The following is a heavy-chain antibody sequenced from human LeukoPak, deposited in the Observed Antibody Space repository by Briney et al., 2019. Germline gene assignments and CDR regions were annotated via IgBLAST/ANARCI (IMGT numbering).Heavy chain of an antibody. D-gene: IGHD4-17*01. CDR2: IRSKANSYAT. CDR3: TSRPTVTTATPDY. J-gene: IGHJ4*02. V-gene: IGHV3-73*01. Sequence: GGSQRLSCAASGFTFSGSAMHWVRQASGKGLEWVGRIRSKANSYATAYAASVKGRFTISRDDSKNTAYLQMNSLKTEDTAVYYCTSRPTVTTATPDYWGQGTLVTVSS. CDR1: GFTFSGSA.